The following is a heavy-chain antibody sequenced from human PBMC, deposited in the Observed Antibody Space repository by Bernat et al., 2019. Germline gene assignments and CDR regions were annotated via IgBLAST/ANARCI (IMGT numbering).Heavy chain of an antibody. CDR3: AMDMAGPIGQWLVFDY. CDR1: GGACSRYS. J-gene: IGHJ4*02. V-gene: IGHV3-48*01. D-gene: IGHD6-19*01. CDR2: ISSSSRTI. Sequence: GGAGGGWGGGGGALGLAWAAAGGACSRYSRNWVRQGPGKGREWGSYISSSSRTIYYADSVKGRFTIYRDNAKNSLYLQMNSLRAEDTAVYYCAMDMAGPIGQWLVFDYWGQGTLVTVSS.